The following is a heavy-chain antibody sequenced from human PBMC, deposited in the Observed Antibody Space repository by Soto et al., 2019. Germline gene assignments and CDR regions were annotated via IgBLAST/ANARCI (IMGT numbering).Heavy chain of an antibody. Sequence: EVQLVESGGGLVKPGGSLRLSCGASGFTFSSYNINWVRQAPGKGLEWVSGITTGGGYRFYADSVKGRFTISRDNANNSVYLEMRSVRVEDTGVYYCARERQLVQDWFDPWGQGTQVTVSS. V-gene: IGHV3-21*06. CDR2: ITTGGGYR. CDR3: ARERQLVQDWFDP. D-gene: IGHD6-13*01. J-gene: IGHJ5*02. CDR1: GFTFSSYN.